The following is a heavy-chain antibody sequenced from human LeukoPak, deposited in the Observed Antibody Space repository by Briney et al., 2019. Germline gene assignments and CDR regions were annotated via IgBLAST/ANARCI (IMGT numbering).Heavy chain of an antibody. CDR3: ASSRIAVAGNPYYFDY. V-gene: IGHV3-21*01. CDR1: GFTFSSYS. D-gene: IGHD6-19*01. Sequence: GGSLRLSCAASGFTFSSYSMNWVRQAPGKGLEWVSSISSGSSYIYYADSVKGRFTISRDNAKNSLYLQMNSLRAEDTAVYYCASSRIAVAGNPYYFDYWGQGTLVTVSS. CDR2: ISSGSSYI. J-gene: IGHJ4*02.